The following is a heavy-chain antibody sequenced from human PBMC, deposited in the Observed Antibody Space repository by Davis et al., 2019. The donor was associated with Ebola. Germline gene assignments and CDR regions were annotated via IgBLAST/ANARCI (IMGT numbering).Heavy chain of an antibody. CDR2: IYYSGST. CDR1: GGSISSYY. J-gene: IGHJ6*03. CDR3: ARGLLHYYYYMDV. V-gene: IGHV4-59*12. Sequence: PSETLSLTCTVSGGSISSYYWSWIRQPPGKGLEWIGYIYYSGSTNYNPSLKSRVTISVDTSKNQFSLKLSSVTAADTAAYYCARGLLHYYYYMDVWGKGTTVTVSS. D-gene: IGHD2-15*01.